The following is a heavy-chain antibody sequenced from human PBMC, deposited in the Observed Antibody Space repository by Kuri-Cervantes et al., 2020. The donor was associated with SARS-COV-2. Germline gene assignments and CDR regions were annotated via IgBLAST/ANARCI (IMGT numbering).Heavy chain of an antibody. V-gene: IGHV3-30-3*01. CDR1: GFSFSDYP. J-gene: IGHJ4*02. CDR2: LSNDGDNQ. D-gene: IGHD3-22*01. CDR3: ARDRLDFHSSGHFDH. Sequence: GGSLRLSCVASGFSFSDYPFHWVRQALGKGLEWVAGLSNDGDNQYYADSVKGRFTISRDNSKNTLFLQMNSLRTEDTAVYYCARDRLDFHSSGHFDHWGQGTLVTVSS.